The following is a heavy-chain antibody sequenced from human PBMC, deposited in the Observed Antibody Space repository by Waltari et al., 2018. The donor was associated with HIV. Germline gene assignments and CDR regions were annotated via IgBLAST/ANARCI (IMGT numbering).Heavy chain of an antibody. CDR2: INPRSGDT. J-gene: IGHJ4*02. V-gene: IGHV1-2*02. CDR3: ARGYSAQNPKLGAGGY. CDR1: GYTFSNYY. D-gene: IGHD7-27*01. Sequence: QLVQSGAEVKKPGASVKGSCKASGYTFSNYYIHWVRQATGQGLEWMGWINPRSGDTHYAHKFQGGVTITRDTSISTVYMELSRLTYDDTADYYCARGYSAQNPKLGAGGYWGQGTLVTVSS.